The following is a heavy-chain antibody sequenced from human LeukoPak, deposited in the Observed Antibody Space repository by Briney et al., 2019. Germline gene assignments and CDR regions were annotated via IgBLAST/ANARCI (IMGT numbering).Heavy chain of an antibody. CDR3: ARQMATILDGILDY. CDR1: GFTVSSNY. Sequence: TGGSLRLSCAASGFTVSSNYMSWVRRAPGKGLEWVSAISGSGGSTYYADSVKGRFTISRDNSKNTLYLQMNSLKTEDTALYYCARQMATILDGILDYWGQGTLVTVSS. D-gene: IGHD5-24*01. V-gene: IGHV3-53*05. CDR2: ISGSGGST. J-gene: IGHJ4*02.